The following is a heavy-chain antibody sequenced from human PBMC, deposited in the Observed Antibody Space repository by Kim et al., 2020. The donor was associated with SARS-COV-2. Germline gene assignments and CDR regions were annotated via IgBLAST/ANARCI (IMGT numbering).Heavy chain of an antibody. CDR3: ARVFSSGWAYYYYYYGMDV. J-gene: IGHJ6*02. CDR2: MNPNSGNT. CDR1: GYTFTSYD. Sequence: ASVKVSCKASGYTFTSYDINWVRQATGQGLEWMGWMNPNSGNTGYAQKFQGRVTMTRNTSISTAYMELSSLRSEDTAVYYCARVFSSGWAYYYYYYGMDVWGQGTTVTVSS. V-gene: IGHV1-8*01. D-gene: IGHD6-19*01.